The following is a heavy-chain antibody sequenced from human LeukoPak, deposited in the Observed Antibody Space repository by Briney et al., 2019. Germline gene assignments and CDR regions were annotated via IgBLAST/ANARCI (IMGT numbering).Heavy chain of an antibody. CDR2: ISYDGSAK. CDR1: GFTFRVYA. D-gene: IGHD2-8*02. CDR3: ARGESLTSPGPRCDP. V-gene: IGHV3-30-3*01. J-gene: IGHJ5*02. Sequence: GSLRLSCAASGFTFRVYALHLVRQASGKGLEWGAAISYDGSAKFFGDSVKGRFTMSRDNSKNTLHLQMNSLTGEDTAVYYCARGESLTSPGPRCDPGGQGTLVTVSS.